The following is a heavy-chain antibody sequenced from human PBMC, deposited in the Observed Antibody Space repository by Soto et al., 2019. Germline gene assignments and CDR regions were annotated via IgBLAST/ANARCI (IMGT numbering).Heavy chain of an antibody. Sequence: ASVKVSCKASGCAFSSYYIHWVRQAPGQGLEWMGIITPSGGSTSYAQKFQGRVTMTRDTSTSTVYMELSSLRSEDTAVYYCAILYYDSSGYVSPYFDYWGQGTLVTVSS. CDR2: ITPSGGST. CDR1: GCAFSSYY. CDR3: AILYYDSSGYVSPYFDY. J-gene: IGHJ4*02. V-gene: IGHV1-46*01. D-gene: IGHD3-22*01.